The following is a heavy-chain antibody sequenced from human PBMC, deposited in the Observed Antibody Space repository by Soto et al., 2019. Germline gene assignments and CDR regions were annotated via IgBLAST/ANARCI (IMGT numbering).Heavy chain of an antibody. Sequence: SETLSLTCTVSGGSISSGGYYWSWIRQHPGKGLEWIGYIYYSGSTYYNPSLKSRVTISVDTSKNQFSLKLSSVTAADTAVYYCARDSRRVARPYYGMDVWGQGTTVTVSS. D-gene: IGHD2-15*01. CDR1: GGSISSGGYY. CDR2: IYYSGST. J-gene: IGHJ6*02. CDR3: ARDSRRVARPYYGMDV. V-gene: IGHV4-31*03.